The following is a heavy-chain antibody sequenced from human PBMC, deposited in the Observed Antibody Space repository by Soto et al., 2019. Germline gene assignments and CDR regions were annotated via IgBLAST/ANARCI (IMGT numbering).Heavy chain of an antibody. V-gene: IGHV3-30-3*01. CDR1: GFTFSDYA. D-gene: IGHD5-12*01. J-gene: IGHJ6*02. CDR2: ISFDGSNE. CDR3: ANLWGDGYNLGQDYNGMDV. Sequence: QVQLVEFGGGVVQPGRSLRLSCAASGFTFSDYAMHWVRQAPGKGLEWVAIISFDGSNEHYADSVQGRFSISRDNSENTLYLQMNSLRADDTAVYYCANLWGDGYNLGQDYNGMDVWGQGTTVIVSS.